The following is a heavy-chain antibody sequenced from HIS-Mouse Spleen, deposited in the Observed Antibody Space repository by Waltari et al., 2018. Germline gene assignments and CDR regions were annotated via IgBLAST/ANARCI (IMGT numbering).Heavy chain of an antibody. CDR1: GGSISSYY. Sequence: QVQLQESGPGLVKPSETLSLTCTVSGGSISSYYWSWIRQPAGKGLEWIGRIYTSGSPNSNPSLKSRVTMAVDTSKDQFSLKLSSVTAADTAVYYCARDFHDFWSGYYGGDKKHDAFDIWGQGTMVTVSS. V-gene: IGHV4-4*07. D-gene: IGHD3-3*01. J-gene: IGHJ3*02. CDR3: ARDFHDFWSGYYGGDKKHDAFDI. CDR2: IYTSGSP.